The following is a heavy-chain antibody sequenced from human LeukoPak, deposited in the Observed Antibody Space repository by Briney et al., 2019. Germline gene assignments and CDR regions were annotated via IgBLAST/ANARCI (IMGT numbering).Heavy chain of an antibody. Sequence: PGGSLRLSCAASGFTFSSYEMNWVRQAPGKGLEWVSYISSSGSTIYYADSVKGRLTTSRDNAKNSLYLQMNSLRAEDTAVYYCARDLRSSGYYAFDYWGQGTLVTVSS. CDR1: GFTFSSYE. CDR2: ISSSGSTI. J-gene: IGHJ4*02. V-gene: IGHV3-48*03. D-gene: IGHD3-22*01. CDR3: ARDLRSSGYYAFDY.